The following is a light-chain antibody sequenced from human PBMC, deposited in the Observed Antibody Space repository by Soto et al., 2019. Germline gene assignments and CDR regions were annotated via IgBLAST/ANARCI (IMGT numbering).Light chain of an antibody. CDR1: QSVSDFY. J-gene: IGKJ1*01. Sequence: EIVLTQSPGTLSLSPGETGTLSCRASQSVSDFYLAWYQQKPGQAPGLLIYGASSRATGIPDRFSGSGSGTEFTLTISRLEPEDFAVYYCQQYGNSPVTFGQGTKVEIK. V-gene: IGKV3-20*01. CDR3: QQYGNSPVT. CDR2: GAS.